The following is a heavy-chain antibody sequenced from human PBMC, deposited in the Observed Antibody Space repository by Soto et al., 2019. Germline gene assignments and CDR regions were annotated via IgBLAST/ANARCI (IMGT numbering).Heavy chain of an antibody. J-gene: IGHJ4*02. CDR2: IRGSGGGT. V-gene: IGHV3-23*01. CDR3: ANDLESHHKPPLDY. Sequence: GSLRLSCAASGFTFSNYALSWVRQSPGKGLEWVSGIRGSGGGTSYADSVKGRFTISRDNSKNSLYLQMNSLRAEDTAVYYCANDLESHHKPPLDYWGPGTLVTVST. CDR1: GFTFSNYA.